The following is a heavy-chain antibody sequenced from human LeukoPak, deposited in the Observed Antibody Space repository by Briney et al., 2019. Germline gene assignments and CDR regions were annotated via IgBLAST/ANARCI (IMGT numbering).Heavy chain of an antibody. Sequence: TSVKVSCKASGFTLTSSAVQWVRPARGQRVEWIGWIFVGSGNTDYAQKFQERVTITRDMSTSTAYMELSSLRSEDTAVYYCAAVYSGSYYGDYWGQGTLVTVSS. D-gene: IGHD1-26*01. J-gene: IGHJ4*02. CDR3: AAVYSGSYYGDY. CDR2: IFVGSGNT. V-gene: IGHV1-58*01. CDR1: GFTLTSSA.